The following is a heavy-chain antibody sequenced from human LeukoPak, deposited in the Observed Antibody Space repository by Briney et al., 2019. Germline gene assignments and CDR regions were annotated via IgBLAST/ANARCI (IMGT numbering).Heavy chain of an antibody. CDR1: GGPISSYY. V-gene: IGHV4-59*01. D-gene: IGHD2-15*01. CDR2: IYYSGST. J-gene: IGHJ3*02. Sequence: SETLSLTCTVSGGPISSYYWSWIRQPPGKGLEWIGYIYYSGSTNYNPSLKSRVTISVDTSKNQFSLKLSSVTAADTAVYYCASGYCSGGSCEFDAFDIWGQGTMVTVSS. CDR3: ASGYCSGGSCEFDAFDI.